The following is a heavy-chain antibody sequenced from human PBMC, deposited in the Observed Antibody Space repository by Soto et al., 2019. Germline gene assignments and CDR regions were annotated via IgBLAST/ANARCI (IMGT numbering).Heavy chain of an antibody. CDR3: ARDPSEGRVGNWFES. CDR2: ISSSTSYV. D-gene: IGHD2-2*01. CDR1: GFTFGRYG. J-gene: IGHJ5*01. Sequence: GGSLRLSCVASGFTFGRYGMNWLRQAPGKGLEWVASISSSTSYVYYADSVKGRFSTSIDNAKNILYLEMYALRTEYPAVYYCARDPSEGRVGNWFESWGQGTLVTVS. V-gene: IGHV3-21*06.